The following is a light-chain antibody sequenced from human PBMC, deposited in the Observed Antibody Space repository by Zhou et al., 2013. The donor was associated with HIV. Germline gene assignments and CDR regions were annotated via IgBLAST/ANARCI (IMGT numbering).Light chain of an antibody. CDR3: QQYGSSPLT. V-gene: IGKV3-20*01. CDR2: GAS. J-gene: IGKJ4*01. CDR1: QTVRSNY. Sequence: EIVLTQSPGTLSLSPGERATLSCRASQTVRSNYLAWYQQRSGQAPRLLIYGASIRATAIPARFSGSGSGTDFTLTISRLEPEDFAVYYCQQYGSSPLTFGGGTKVEI.